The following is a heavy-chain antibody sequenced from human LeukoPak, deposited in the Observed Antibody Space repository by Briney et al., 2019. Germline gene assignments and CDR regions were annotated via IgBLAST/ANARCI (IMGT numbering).Heavy chain of an antibody. CDR2: IYSGGTT. D-gene: IGHD6-19*01. V-gene: IGHV3-66*01. Sequence: GGSLRLSCAASGFTVSDNYMSWVRQAPGKGLEWVSIIYSGGTTYYADSVKGRFTISRDTSKNTLYLQINSLRVEDTAIYYCASSYSSGWPCFDYWGQGTLVTVSS. CDR1: GFTVSDNY. CDR3: ASSYSSGWPCFDY. J-gene: IGHJ4*02.